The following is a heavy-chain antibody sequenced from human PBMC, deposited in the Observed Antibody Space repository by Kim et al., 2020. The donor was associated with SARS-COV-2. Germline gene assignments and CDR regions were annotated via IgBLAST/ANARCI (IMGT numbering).Heavy chain of an antibody. J-gene: IGHJ5*02. Sequence: AQKLQGRVTMHRDTSTSTVYMELSSLRSEDTAVYYCARDQREEWELQLDPWGQGTLVTVSS. V-gene: IGHV1-46*01. D-gene: IGHD1-26*01. CDR3: ARDQREEWELQLDP.